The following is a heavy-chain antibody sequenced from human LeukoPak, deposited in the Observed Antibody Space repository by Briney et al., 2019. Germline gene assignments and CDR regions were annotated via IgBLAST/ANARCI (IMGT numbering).Heavy chain of an antibody. CDR3: ARDLLGYYDSSGSPIDY. D-gene: IGHD3-22*01. J-gene: IGHJ4*02. V-gene: IGHV1-2*06. CDR2: INPNSGGT. CDR1: GYTFTGYY. Sequence: ASVTVSCKASGYTFTGYYMHWVRQAPGQGLEWMGRINPNSGGTNYAQKFQGRVTMTRDTSISTAYMELSRLRSDDTAVYYCARDLLGYYDSSGSPIDYWGQGTLVTVSS.